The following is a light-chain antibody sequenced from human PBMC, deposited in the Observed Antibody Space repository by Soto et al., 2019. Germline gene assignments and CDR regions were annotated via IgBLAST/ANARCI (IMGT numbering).Light chain of an antibody. CDR1: QSLSSN. V-gene: IGKV3-15*01. CDR2: GAS. CDR3: QKYNDWPRRLT. J-gene: IGKJ4*01. Sequence: EIVMTQSPATLSVSPGERATLSCRASQSLSSNLAWYQQKPGQAPRLLIYGASTRATGIPARFSGSGSGTEFTLTIRSLQSEDFAVYYCQKYNDWPRRLTFGGGTKVEIK.